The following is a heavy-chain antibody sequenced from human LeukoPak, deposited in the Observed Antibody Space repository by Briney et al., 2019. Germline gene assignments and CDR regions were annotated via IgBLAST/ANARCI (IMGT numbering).Heavy chain of an antibody. CDR3: AKGYSYGYTPYYFDR. D-gene: IGHD5-18*01. J-gene: IGHJ4*02. CDR1: GFTFTNYA. V-gene: IGHV3-23*01. CDR2: VSADGGTT. Sequence: PGGSLRLSCTASGFTFTNYAMSWVRQAPGKGLEWVSGVSADGGTTYYADSVKGRFTISRDNSKNMLYLQMNSLRAEDTAVHYCAKGYSYGYTPYYFDRWGQGTLVTVSS.